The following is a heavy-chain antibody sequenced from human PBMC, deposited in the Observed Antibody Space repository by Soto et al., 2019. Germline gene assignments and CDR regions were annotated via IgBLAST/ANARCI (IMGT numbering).Heavy chain of an antibody. CDR2: ISGSGDKT. J-gene: IGHJ1*01. CDR3: ARESKWYGGQYFQD. Sequence: EVQLLQSGGGLAQPGTSLRLSCAASGFTFKYYAMTWVRQAPGKGLEWVSTISGSGDKTDYADSVKGRFRVSRDNSKDPRYLQMDSLRADDTALYYCARESKWYGGQYFQDWGQGTLVTVSS. CDR1: GFTFKYYA. D-gene: IGHD2-8*01. V-gene: IGHV3-23*01.